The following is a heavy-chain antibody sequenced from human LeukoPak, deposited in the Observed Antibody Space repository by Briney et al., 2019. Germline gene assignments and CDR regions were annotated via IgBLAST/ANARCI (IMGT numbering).Heavy chain of an antibody. V-gene: IGHV1-8*02. Sequence: ASVKVSCKASGYTFTSYAMHWVRQAPGQRLEWMGWMNPNSGNTGYAQKFQGRVTMTRNTSISTAYMELSSLRSEDTAVYYCARGQAYGSFLLLFDYWGQGTLVTVSS. D-gene: IGHD2-15*01. J-gene: IGHJ4*02. CDR1: GYTFTSYA. CDR2: MNPNSGNT. CDR3: ARGQAYGSFLLLFDY.